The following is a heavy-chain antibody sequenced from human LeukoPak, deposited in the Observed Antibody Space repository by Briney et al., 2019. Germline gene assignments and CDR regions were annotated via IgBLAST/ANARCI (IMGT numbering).Heavy chain of an antibody. V-gene: IGHV3-23*01. CDR1: GYTFSNYA. CDR3: ARDLSGVAGYTYGRGIDY. J-gene: IGHJ4*02. D-gene: IGHD5-18*01. CDR2: ISDSGGST. Sequence: GGSLRLSCAASGYTFSNYAMSWVRQAPGKGLEWVSSISDSGGSTYYADSVKGRFTISRDNSKNTLYLQMNSLRAEDTAVYYCARDLSGVAGYTYGRGIDYWGQGTLVTVSS.